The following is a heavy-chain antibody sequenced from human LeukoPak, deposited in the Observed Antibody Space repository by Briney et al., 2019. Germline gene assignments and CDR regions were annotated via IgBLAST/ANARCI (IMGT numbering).Heavy chain of an antibody. D-gene: IGHD5-18*01. Sequence: GGSLRLSCAASGFAFSDYSMNWVRQAPGKGLEWVSYISSSDNTIHYADSVKGRFTISRDNAKNSLYLEMNSLRDEDTAVYYCARVHRGYSYGRLDYWGQGTLVIVSS. CDR2: ISSSDNTI. V-gene: IGHV3-48*02. CDR1: GFAFSDYS. CDR3: ARVHRGYSYGRLDY. J-gene: IGHJ4*02.